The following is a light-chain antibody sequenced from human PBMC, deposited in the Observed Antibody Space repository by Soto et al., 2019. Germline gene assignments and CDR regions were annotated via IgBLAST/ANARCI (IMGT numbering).Light chain of an antibody. Sequence: DIQMTQSPSSLSASVADRVTITCRASQSTSSYLDWYQQKPGKAPKLLIYAASSLQGGVPSRFSGSGSGTDLTLPISSLQPEDFATYYCQQSYSTPRTFGQGTKVEIK. CDR2: AAS. V-gene: IGKV1-39*01. CDR1: QSTSSY. CDR3: QQSYSTPRT. J-gene: IGKJ1*01.